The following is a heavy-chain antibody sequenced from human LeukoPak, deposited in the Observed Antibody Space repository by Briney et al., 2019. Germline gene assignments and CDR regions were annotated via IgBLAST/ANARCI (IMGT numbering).Heavy chain of an antibody. V-gene: IGHV3-23*01. D-gene: IGHD5-18*01. J-gene: IGHJ4*02. CDR1: GFTFSSYA. CDR3: AKGGYSYGYRYFDY. CDR2: ISGGGGST. Sequence: GGSLRLSCAASGFTFSSYAMIWVRQAPGKGLEWVSGISGGGGSTYFADSVKGRFTISRENSKNPLYLQMNTLRADDTALYYCAKGGYSYGYRYFDYWGQGTLVTVSS.